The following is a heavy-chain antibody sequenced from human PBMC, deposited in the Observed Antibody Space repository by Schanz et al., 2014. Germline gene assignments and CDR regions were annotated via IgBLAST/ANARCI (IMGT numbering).Heavy chain of an antibody. D-gene: IGHD6-13*01. CDR2: IYYSGST. Sequence: QVQLQESGPGLVKPSQTLSLTCAVSGGSISSCGYTWSWIRQPPGKGLEWIGYIYYSGSTYYNPSLKSRVTISVDTPKNHFSLMLGSVTAADTAVYYCARAAGPVDYWGQGTLVTVSS. V-gene: IGHV4-30-4*07. CDR3: ARAAGPVDY. CDR1: GGSISSCGYT. J-gene: IGHJ4*02.